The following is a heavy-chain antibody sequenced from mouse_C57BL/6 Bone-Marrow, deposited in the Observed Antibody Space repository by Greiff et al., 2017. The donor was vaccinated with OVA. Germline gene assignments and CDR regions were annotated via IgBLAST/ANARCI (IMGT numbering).Heavy chain of an antibody. J-gene: IGHJ1*03. D-gene: IGHD1-1*01. CDR2: IYPRSGNT. CDR3: ARDYGSSWYFDV. V-gene: IGHV1-81*01. CDR1: GYTFTSYG. Sequence: VQLVESGAELARPGASVKLSCKASGYTFTSYGISWVKQRTGQGLEWIGEIYPRSGNTYYNEKFKGKATLTADKSSSTAYMELRSLTSEDSAVYFCARDYGSSWYFDVWGTGTTVTVSS.